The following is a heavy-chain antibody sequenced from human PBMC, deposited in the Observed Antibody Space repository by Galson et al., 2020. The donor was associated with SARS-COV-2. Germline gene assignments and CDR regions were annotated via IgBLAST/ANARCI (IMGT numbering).Heavy chain of an antibody. CDR1: GDSITGGTYY. CDR2: VRASGTT. Sequence: SETLSLTCTVFGDSITGGTYYWSWIRQPAGEGLEWIGRVRASGTTNYNPSLESRVTISVDTSKNQFSLKLTSVTATDTAVYYCARDRYSDHSNNYYELGYWGQGTLVTVSS. J-gene: IGHJ4*02. D-gene: IGHD3-22*01. V-gene: IGHV4-61*02. CDR3: ARDRYSDHSNNYYELGY.